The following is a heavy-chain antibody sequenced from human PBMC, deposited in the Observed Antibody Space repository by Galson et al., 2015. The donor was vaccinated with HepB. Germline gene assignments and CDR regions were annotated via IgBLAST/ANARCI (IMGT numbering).Heavy chain of an antibody. CDR3: ARGGDGYNYGEDYFDY. D-gene: IGHD5-24*01. CDR2: ISYDGSNK. V-gene: IGHV3-30*03. Sequence: SLRLSCAASGFTFSSYGMHWVRQAPGKGLEWVAVISYDGSNKYYADSVKGRFTISRDNAKNTLYLQMNSLRAEDTAVYYCARGGDGYNYGEDYFDYWGQGTLVTVSS. CDR1: GFTFSSYG. J-gene: IGHJ4*02.